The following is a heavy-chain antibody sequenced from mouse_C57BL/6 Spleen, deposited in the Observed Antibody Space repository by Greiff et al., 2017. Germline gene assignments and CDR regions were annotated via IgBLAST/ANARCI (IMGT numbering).Heavy chain of an antibody. CDR2: IYPRSGNT. Sequence: VKLQESGAELARPGASVKLSCKASGYTFTSYGISWVKQRPGQGLEWIGEIYPRSGNTYYNEKFKGKATLTADKSSSTAYMELRSLTSEDTAVYFCARSEGDDYDPYAMDYWGQGTSVTVSS. J-gene: IGHJ4*01. CDR3: ARSEGDDYDPYAMDY. D-gene: IGHD2-4*01. V-gene: IGHV1-81*01. CDR1: GYTFTSYG.